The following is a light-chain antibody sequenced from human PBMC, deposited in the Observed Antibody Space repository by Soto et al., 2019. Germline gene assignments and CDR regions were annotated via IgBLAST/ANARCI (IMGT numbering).Light chain of an antibody. CDR1: EDISKY. J-gene: IGKJ1*01. CDR3: QHYNSYSEA. CDR2: KAS. V-gene: IGKV1-5*03. Sequence: DIQMAQSPSSLSASVGDRVTITCQASEDISKYLNWYQQKPGKAPKRLIYKASTLKSGVPSRFSGSGSRTEVTLTISSLQPDDFATYYCQHYNSYSEAFGQGTK.